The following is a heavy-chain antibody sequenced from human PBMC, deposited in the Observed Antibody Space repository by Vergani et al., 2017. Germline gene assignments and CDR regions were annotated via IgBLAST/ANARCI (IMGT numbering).Heavy chain of an antibody. D-gene: IGHD3-22*01. J-gene: IGHJ6*02. CDR1: GFTFSSYG. V-gene: IGHV3-21*01. Sequence: EVQLVESGGGVVQPGRSLRLSCAASGFTFSSYGMHWVRQAPGKGLEWVSSISSSSSYIYYADSVKGRFTISRDNAKNSLYLQMNSLRAEDTAVYYCASYYYDSSGYYSIGYYYYYGMDVWGQGTTVTVSS. CDR2: ISSSSSYI. CDR3: ASYYYDSSGYYSIGYYYYYGMDV.